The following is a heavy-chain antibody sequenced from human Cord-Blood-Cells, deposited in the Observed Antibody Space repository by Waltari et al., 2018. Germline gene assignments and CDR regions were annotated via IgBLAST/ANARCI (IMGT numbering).Heavy chain of an antibody. CDR3: ARETPYSSSWYFDY. D-gene: IGHD6-13*01. J-gene: IGHJ4*02. CDR2: ISYDGSNK. V-gene: IGHV3-30-3*01. Sequence: QVQLVESGGGVVQPGRSLRPSCAASGFTFSSNAMHWLRPAPGKGLEWVAVISYDGSNKYYADSVKGRFTISRDNSKNTLYLQMNSLRAEDTAVYYCARETPYSSSWYFDYWGQGTLVTVSS. CDR1: GFTFSSNA.